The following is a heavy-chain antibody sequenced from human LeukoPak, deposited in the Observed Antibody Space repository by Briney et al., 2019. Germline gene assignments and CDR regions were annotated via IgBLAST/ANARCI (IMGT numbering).Heavy chain of an antibody. CDR1: GGSISSYY. Sequence: SETLSLTCTVSGGSISSYYWSWSRQPPGKGLEWIGYIYYSGSTNYNPSLKSRVTISVDTSKNQFSLKLSSVTAADTAVYYCARDLYGSGSFDYWGQGTLATVSS. CDR2: IYYSGST. J-gene: IGHJ4*02. CDR3: ARDLYGSGSFDY. V-gene: IGHV4-59*01. D-gene: IGHD3-10*01.